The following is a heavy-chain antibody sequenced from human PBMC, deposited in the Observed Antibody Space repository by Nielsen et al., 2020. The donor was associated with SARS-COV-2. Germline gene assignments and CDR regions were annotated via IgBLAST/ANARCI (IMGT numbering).Heavy chain of an antibody. V-gene: IGHV3-23*01. CDR3: AALGEMLLVLSYGMDV. CDR2: IGVSGGGT. J-gene: IGHJ6*02. CDR1: GFTFSNFA. D-gene: IGHD3-10*01. Sequence: GESLKISCAASGFTFSNFAMNWVRQAPGKGLEWVSTIGVSGGGTYYADSLKGRFTISRDNSKNTLFLQMDSLRPEDTAVYYCAALGEMLLVLSYGMDVWGQGTTVSVSS.